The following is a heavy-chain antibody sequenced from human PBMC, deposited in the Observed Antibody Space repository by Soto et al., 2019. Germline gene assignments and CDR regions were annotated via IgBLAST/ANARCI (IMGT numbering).Heavy chain of an antibody. V-gene: IGHV3-30*03. CDR1: GFTFSHYG. CDR3: ARYSGKYQGPIDY. D-gene: IGHD1-26*01. J-gene: IGHJ4*02. Sequence: QVQLVESGGGVVQPGRSLRLSCAASGFTFSHYGIHWVRQAPGKGLEWLAVISYDGSNKHYADSVKGRFTVSRDNSKNTLYLQMNSLRAEDTAVYFCARYSGKYQGPIDYWAREPWSPSPQ. CDR2: ISYDGSNK.